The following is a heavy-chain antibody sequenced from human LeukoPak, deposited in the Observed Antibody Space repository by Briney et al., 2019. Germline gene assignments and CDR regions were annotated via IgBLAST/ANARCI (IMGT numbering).Heavy chain of an antibody. J-gene: IGHJ4*03. CDR1: GGSFSAYY. V-gene: IGHV4-34*01. D-gene: IGHD1-1*01. CDR2: VNHRGDT. Sequence: KPSETLSLTCAVYGGSFSAYYWSWIRQSPGKGLQWIAEVNHRGDTNYNPSVKGRATISVDTSKNQFSLKVTSLTAADTAVYYCARGPTISETGYFDHWGQGTLVTVSS. CDR3: ARGPTISETGYFDH.